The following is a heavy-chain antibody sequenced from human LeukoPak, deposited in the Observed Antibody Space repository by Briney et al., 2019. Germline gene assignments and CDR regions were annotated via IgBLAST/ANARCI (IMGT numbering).Heavy chain of an antibody. CDR2: MNPNNGNT. Sequence: ASVKVSCKASGYAFTSYDITWVRQASGQGLEWMGWMNPNNGNTGYAQRFQGRVTLTRDTSISTAYMELSSLRSEDTAVYYCARGFLGYDSSDYAFSYYWGQGTLVTVSS. CDR1: GYAFTSYD. J-gene: IGHJ4*02. V-gene: IGHV1-8*01. CDR3: ARGFLGYDSSDYAFSYY. D-gene: IGHD3-22*01.